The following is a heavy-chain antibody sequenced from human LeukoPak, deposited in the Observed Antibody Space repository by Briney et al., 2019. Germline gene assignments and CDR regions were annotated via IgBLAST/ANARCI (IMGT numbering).Heavy chain of an antibody. Sequence: PGGSLRLSCAASGFTFSSYAMSWVRQAPGKGLEWVSAISGSGGSTYYADSVKGRFTISRDNSKNTLYLQMNSLRAEDTAVYYCAKDSRVLWFGELLYDYYFDYWGQGTLVTVSS. J-gene: IGHJ4*02. V-gene: IGHV3-23*01. D-gene: IGHD3-10*01. CDR3: AKDSRVLWFGELLYDYYFDY. CDR1: GFTFSSYA. CDR2: ISGSGGST.